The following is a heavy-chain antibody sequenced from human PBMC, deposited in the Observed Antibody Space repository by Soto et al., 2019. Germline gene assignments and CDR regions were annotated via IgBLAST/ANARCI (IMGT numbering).Heavy chain of an antibody. D-gene: IGHD3-22*01. Sequence: SVKVSCKASGGTFSSYAISWVRQAPAQGLEWMGGIIPIFGTANYAQKFQGRVTITAVDSTSTDYMKLCSLKSEDPAVYDCAVGAGANHKWLSMYPYDYWGQGTLVTVSS. V-gene: IGHV1-69*13. J-gene: IGHJ4*02. CDR3: AVGAGANHKWLSMYPYDY. CDR2: IIPIFGTA. CDR1: GGTFSSYA.